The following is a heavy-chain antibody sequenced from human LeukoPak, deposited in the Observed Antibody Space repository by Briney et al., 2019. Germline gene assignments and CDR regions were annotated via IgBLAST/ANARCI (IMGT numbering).Heavy chain of an antibody. J-gene: IGHJ3*02. CDR1: GFSFSDYY. CDR2: ISSSGSTI. D-gene: IGHD6-13*01. Sequence: GGSLRLSCAASGFSFSDYYMSWIRQAPGKGLEWVSYISSSGSTIYYADSVKGRFTICRDNAKNSLYLQMNSLRAEDTAVYYCARGFASSSWLEDAFDIWGQGTMVTVSS. CDR3: ARGFASSSWLEDAFDI. V-gene: IGHV3-11*04.